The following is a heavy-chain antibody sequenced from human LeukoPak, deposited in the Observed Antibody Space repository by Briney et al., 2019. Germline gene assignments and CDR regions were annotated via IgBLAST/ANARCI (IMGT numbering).Heavy chain of an antibody. CDR2: INPNSGDT. CDR3: ARVADGYYFDY. J-gene: IGHJ4*02. CDR1: GFTFTGFY. Sequence: ASVKVSCKTSGFTFTGFYIHWVRQAPGQGLDWMGWINPNSGDTNYSQNFQGRVTMTSDTSISTVYMELSRLTSDDTAVYHCARVADGYYFDYWGQGTLVTVSS. D-gene: IGHD6-25*01. V-gene: IGHV1-2*02.